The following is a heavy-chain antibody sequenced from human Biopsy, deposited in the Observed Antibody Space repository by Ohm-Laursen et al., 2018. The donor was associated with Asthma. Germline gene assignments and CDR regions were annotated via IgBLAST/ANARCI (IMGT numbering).Heavy chain of an antibody. CDR3: VRAVRNEQWLAPFDY. CDR1: GCYISSFY. D-gene: IGHD6-19*01. V-gene: IGHV4-59*12. Sequence: SQTLSLTCCGYGCYISSFYWSWIRQSPEKGLEWIGYVYWTGSTNYNPSLKSRITMSVDTSKNRMFLELTSVTAADTAIYYCVRAVRNEQWLAPFDYWGQGKPVTVSS. J-gene: IGHJ4*02. CDR2: VYWTGST.